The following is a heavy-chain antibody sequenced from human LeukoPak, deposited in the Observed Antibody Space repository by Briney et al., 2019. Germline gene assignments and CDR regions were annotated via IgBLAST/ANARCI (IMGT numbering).Heavy chain of an antibody. V-gene: IGHV1-69*13. D-gene: IGHD5-24*01. J-gene: IGHJ4*02. CDR3: ARDSVEMATIYFDY. CDR1: GYTFTGYY. Sequence: SVKVSCKASGYTFTGYYMHWVRQAPGQGLEWMGGIIPIFGTANYAQKFQGRVTIIADESTTTAYMELSSLRSEDTAVYYCARDSVEMATIYFDYWGQGTLVTVSS. CDR2: IIPIFGTA.